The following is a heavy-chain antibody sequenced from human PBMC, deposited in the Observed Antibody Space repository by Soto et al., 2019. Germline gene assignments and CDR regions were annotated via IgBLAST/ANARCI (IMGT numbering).Heavy chain of an antibody. CDR3: AGVRDPYGMDV. CDR1: SGSFSGYY. D-gene: IGHD2-21*01. J-gene: IGHJ6*02. Sequence: QVQLQQWGAGLLKPSKTLSLHCAVSSGSFSGYYWSWIRQSPGKGLEWIGEINHSGSTNYNPSLKSRVTMSVDTSKNQFSLKLSSVTAADTTVYFCAGVRDPYGMDVWGQGTTVTVSS. CDR2: INHSGST. V-gene: IGHV4-34*01.